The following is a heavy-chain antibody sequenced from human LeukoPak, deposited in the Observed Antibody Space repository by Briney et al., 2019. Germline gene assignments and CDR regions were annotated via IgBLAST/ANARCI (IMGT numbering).Heavy chain of an antibody. CDR1: GGSISSSNDY. CDR2: IYYSGST. V-gene: IGHV4-39*01. Sequence: PSETLSLTCTVSGGSISSSNDYWGWIRQPPGKGLEWIGGIYYSGSTHYNPSLKSRLTISVDTSKTQFSLKLSSVTAADTAVYYCARHVGAVAARTDYWGQGTLVTVSS. CDR3: ARHVGAVAARTDY. J-gene: IGHJ4*02. D-gene: IGHD6-19*01.